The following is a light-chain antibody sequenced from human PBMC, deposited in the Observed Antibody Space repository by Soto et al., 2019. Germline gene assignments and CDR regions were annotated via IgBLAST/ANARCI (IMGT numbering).Light chain of an antibody. CDR1: SSDVGYYDY. CDR2: AVS. CDR3: SSYTSSSTLGV. Sequence: QSVLTQPASLSGSPGQSITISCTRTSSDVGYYDYVSWYQQHPGKAPKLMIYAVSSRPSGVSNRFSGSKSGNTASLTISGLQAEDEADYYCSSYTSSSTLGVFGTGTKVTVL. V-gene: IGLV2-14*01. J-gene: IGLJ1*01.